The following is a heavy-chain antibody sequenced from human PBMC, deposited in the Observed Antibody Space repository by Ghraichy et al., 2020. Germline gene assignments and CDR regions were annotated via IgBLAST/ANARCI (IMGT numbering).Heavy chain of an antibody. CDR1: GFTFSSYS. V-gene: IGHV3-21*01. CDR2: ISSSSSYI. J-gene: IGHJ6*02. D-gene: IGHD6-19*01. Sequence: GGSLRLSCAASGFTFSSYSMNWVRQAPGKGLEWVSSISSSSSYIYYADLVKGRFTISRDNAKNSLYLQMNSLRAEDTAVYYCARDLSGIAVAGTSKGYYYYGMDVWGQGTTVTVSS. CDR3: ARDLSGIAVAGTSKGYYYYGMDV.